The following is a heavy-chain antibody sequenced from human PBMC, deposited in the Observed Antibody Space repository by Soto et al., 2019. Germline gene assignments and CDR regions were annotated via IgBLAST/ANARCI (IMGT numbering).Heavy chain of an antibody. D-gene: IGHD3-10*01. CDR2: ISYDGSNK. CDR3: AKDRDGWYFDY. J-gene: IGHJ4*02. V-gene: IGHV3-30*18. CDR1: GFTFSSYG. Sequence: SLRLSCAASGFTFSSYGMHWVRQAPGKGLEWVAVISYDGSNKYYADSVKGRFTISRDNSKNTLYLQMNSLRAEDTAVYYCAKDRDGWYFDYWGQGTLVTVSS.